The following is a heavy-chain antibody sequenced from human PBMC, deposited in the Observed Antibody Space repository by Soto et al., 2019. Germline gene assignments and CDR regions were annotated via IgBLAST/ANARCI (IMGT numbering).Heavy chain of an antibody. D-gene: IGHD5-12*01. CDR2: ISGSGGST. J-gene: IGHJ6*02. V-gene: IGHV3-23*01. Sequence: VGLLRLSCAASGVTFISYAMSWVRQAPGKRLEWFSAISGSGGSTYYADSVKGRFTISRDNSKNTLYLQMNSLRAEDTAVYYCAKTLNSGATNKGYYYGMDVWGQGTTVTVSS. CDR1: GVTFISYA. CDR3: AKTLNSGATNKGYYYGMDV.